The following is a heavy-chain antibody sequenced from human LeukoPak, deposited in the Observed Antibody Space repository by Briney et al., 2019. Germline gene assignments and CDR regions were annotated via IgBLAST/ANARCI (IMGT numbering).Heavy chain of an antibody. Sequence: SETLSLTCAVSGVSFNDYYWSWVRHTPGKGLEWIGEINHSGYTNDSPSLKSRVTLSIDTSRKQFSLNLRSVTVADTGIYYCTRMTTGHDYWGQGTLVTVSS. J-gene: IGHJ4*02. V-gene: IGHV4-34*01. CDR2: INHSGYT. CDR3: TRMTTGHDY. CDR1: GVSFNDYY. D-gene: IGHD4-17*01.